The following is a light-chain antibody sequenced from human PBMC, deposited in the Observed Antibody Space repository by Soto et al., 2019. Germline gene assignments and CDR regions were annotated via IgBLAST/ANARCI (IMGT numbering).Light chain of an antibody. CDR3: KKFNSVPLT. J-gene: IGKJ3*01. CDR1: QDIKNY. CDR2: SAD. V-gene: IGKV1-27*01. Sequence: IQMTQSPSSLSASVGDRVTITFRARQDIKNYLAWYQQKPGKVPKLLIYSADTLQSGVPSRFRGGGSGTDFTLTIISLHAEDGATYFCKKFNSVPLTFGSVPKVDLK.